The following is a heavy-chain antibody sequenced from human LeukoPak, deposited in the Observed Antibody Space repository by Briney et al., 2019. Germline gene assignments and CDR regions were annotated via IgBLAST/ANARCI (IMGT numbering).Heavy chain of an antibody. CDR1: GGTFSSYA. CDR3: ARDPLFQYGDDEGTFDY. J-gene: IGHJ4*02. D-gene: IGHD4-17*01. Sequence: GASVKVSCKASGGTFSSYAISWVRQAPGQGLEWMGGIIPIFSTANYAQKFQGRVTITADESTSTAYMELSSLRSEDTAVYYCARDPLFQYGDDEGTFDYWGQGTLVTVSS. CDR2: IIPIFSTA. V-gene: IGHV1-69*13.